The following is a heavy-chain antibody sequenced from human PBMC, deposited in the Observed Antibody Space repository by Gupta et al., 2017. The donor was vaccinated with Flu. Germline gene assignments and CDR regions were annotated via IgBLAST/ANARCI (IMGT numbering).Heavy chain of an antibody. D-gene: IGHD3-22*01. CDR3: TRSHYYDSSGYYYGY. Sequence: QVQLQESGPGLVKPSETLSLTCTVSGGSVSSGGYYWSWLRQPPGQGLEWIGYISYSEITNYNSSLKSRVIISVDTSKNQFSLKLRSVTAADTAVYYCTRSHYYDSSGYYYGYWGQGTLVTVSS. CDR1: GGSVSSGGYY. V-gene: IGHV4-61*08. J-gene: IGHJ4*02. CDR2: ISYSEIT.